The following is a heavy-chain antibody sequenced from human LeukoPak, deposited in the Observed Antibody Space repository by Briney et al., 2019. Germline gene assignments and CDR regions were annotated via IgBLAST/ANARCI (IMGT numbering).Heavy chain of an antibody. V-gene: IGHV1-46*01. J-gene: IGHJ5*02. Sequence: GASVKVSCKASGYTFINNWMHWVRQAPGQGLEWVGLINPTGTTTLYAQKFLGRVTLTRDMSTSTDYMELRSLKSEDTAVYYCARDNSVGDIAWWFDPWGQGTLVTVSS. CDR3: ARDNSVGDIAWWFDP. CDR2: INPTGTTT. D-gene: IGHD3-10*01. CDR1: GYTFINNW.